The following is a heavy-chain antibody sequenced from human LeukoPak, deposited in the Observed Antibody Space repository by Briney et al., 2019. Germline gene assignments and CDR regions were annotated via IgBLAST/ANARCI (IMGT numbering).Heavy chain of an antibody. V-gene: IGHV3-23*01. D-gene: IGHD5-18*01. J-gene: IGHJ4*02. Sequence: GGSLRLSCAASGFTFSSYAMSWVRQAPGKGLERVSAISGSGGSTYYADSVKGRFTISRDNSKNTLYLQMNSLRAEDTAVYYCAKGTAMVPYYFDYWGQGTLVTVSS. CDR2: ISGSGGST. CDR1: GFTFSSYA. CDR3: AKGTAMVPYYFDY.